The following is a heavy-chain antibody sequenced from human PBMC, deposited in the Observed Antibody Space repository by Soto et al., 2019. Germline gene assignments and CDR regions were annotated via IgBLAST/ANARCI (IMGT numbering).Heavy chain of an antibody. CDR1: GFTFSSYS. CDR3: ARSLRDYDFWSGYNY. D-gene: IGHD3-3*01. CDR2: ISSSSSYI. Sequence: EVQLVESGGGLVKPGGSLRLSCAASGFTFSSYSMNWVRQATGKGLEWVSSISSSSSYIYYADSVKGRFTISRDNAKNSLYLQMNSLRAEDTAVYYCARSLRDYDFWSGYNYWGQGTLVTVSS. V-gene: IGHV3-21*01. J-gene: IGHJ4*02.